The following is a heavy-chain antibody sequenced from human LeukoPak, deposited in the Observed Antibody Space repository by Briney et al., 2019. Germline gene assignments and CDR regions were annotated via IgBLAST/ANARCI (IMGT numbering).Heavy chain of an antibody. Sequence: QPGGSLRLSCAASGFTFSSYAMSWVRQAPGKGLEWFSAISGSGGSTYYADSVKGRFTISRDNSKNTLYLQMNSLRAEDTAVYYCAKDQGEEYYDFWSGPFQHWGQGTLVTVSS. CDR1: GFTFSSYA. V-gene: IGHV3-23*01. CDR3: AKDQGEEYYDFWSGPFQH. J-gene: IGHJ1*01. D-gene: IGHD3-3*01. CDR2: ISGSGGST.